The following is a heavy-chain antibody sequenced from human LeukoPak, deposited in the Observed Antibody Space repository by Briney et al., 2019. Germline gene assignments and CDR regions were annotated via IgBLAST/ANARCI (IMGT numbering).Heavy chain of an antibody. CDR1: GGSISSYY. J-gene: IGHJ6*03. D-gene: IGHD6-13*01. CDR3: AREAYSSSWSLYYYYMDV. Sequence: SETLSLTCTVSGGSISSYYWSWIRQPPGKGLEWIGYIYYSGSTNYNPSLKSRVTISVDTSKNQFSLKLSSVTAADTAVYYCAREAYSSSWSLYYYYMDVWGKGTTVTVSS. V-gene: IGHV4-59*01. CDR2: IYYSGST.